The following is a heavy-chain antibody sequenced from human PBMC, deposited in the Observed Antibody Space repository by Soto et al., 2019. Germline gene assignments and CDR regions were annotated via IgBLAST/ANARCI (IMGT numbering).Heavy chain of an antibody. J-gene: IGHJ4*02. CDR2: ISYSGNT. CDR3: AKASDDSGYFPFDY. CDR1: GGSISTYY. Sequence: PSETLSLTCPVSGGSISTYYWNWIRQPPGKGLEWIGYISYSGNTNYNPSLKSRVTISGDTSKNQFSLKVTSVAAADSAVYYCAKASDDSGYFPFDYWGEGTLVTVSS. D-gene: IGHD3-22*01. V-gene: IGHV4-59*01.